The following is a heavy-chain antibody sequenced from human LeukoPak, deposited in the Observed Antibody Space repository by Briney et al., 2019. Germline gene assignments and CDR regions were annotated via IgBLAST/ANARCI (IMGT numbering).Heavy chain of an antibody. CDR1: GFTFRNYA. D-gene: IGHD2-8*01. CDR3: ARDEMGDV. V-gene: IGHV4-59*01. J-gene: IGHJ6*02. CDR2: TYYSGST. Sequence: GSLRLSCAASGFTFRNYAMSWVRQPPGKGLEWIGYTYYSGSTYYNPSLKSRVTISVDTSKNQFSLKLNSVTAADTAVYYCARDEMGDVWGQGTTVTVSS.